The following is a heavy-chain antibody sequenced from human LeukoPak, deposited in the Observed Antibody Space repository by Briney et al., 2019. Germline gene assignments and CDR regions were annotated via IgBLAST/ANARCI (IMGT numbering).Heavy chain of an antibody. J-gene: IGHJ4*02. CDR2: INHSGST. V-gene: IGHV4-34*01. CDR3: ARSGLGPFDY. D-gene: IGHD3-16*01. CDR1: GGSFSVYY. Sequence: SETLSLTCAVYGGSFSVYYWSWIRQPPGKGLEWIGEINHSGSTNYNPSLKSRVTISVDTSKNQFSLKLSSVTAADTAVYYCARSGLGPFDYWGQGTLVTVSS.